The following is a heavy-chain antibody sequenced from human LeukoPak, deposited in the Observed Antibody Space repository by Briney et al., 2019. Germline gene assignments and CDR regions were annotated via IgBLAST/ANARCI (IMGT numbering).Heavy chain of an antibody. CDR3: VSDSSSYYGDAFDI. V-gene: IGHV4-59*01. J-gene: IGHJ3*02. Sequence: SETLSLTCTVSGGSISSYYWSWIRQPPGKGLEWIGYIYYSGSTNYNPSLKSRVTISVDTSKNQFSLKLSSVTAADTAVYYCVSDSSSYYGDAFDIWGQGTMVTVSS. CDR2: IYYSGST. CDR1: GGSISSYY. D-gene: IGHD3-22*01.